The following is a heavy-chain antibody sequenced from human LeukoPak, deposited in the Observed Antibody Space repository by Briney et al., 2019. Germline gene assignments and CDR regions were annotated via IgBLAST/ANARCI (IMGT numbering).Heavy chain of an antibody. CDR1: GGSISSGMYY. J-gene: IGHJ6*02. Sequence: SETLSLTCSVSGGSISSGMYYWGWIRQPPRKGLEWIGSIYHSGSTFYNSSLKGRVTVSVDTTRNKFSLNLNPVTAADTAVYYCARQKRRTSWYNSYYGMDVWGQGTTVTVSS. D-gene: IGHD6-13*01. CDR3: ARQKRRTSWYNSYYGMDV. V-gene: IGHV4-39*01. CDR2: IYHSGST.